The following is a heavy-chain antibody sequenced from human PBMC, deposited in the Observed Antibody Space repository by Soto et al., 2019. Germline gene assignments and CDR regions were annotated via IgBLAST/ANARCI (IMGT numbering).Heavy chain of an antibody. CDR2: INAGNGNT. J-gene: IGHJ3*02. D-gene: IGHD3-22*01. V-gene: IGHV1-3*01. CDR1: GYTFAVYA. Sequence: ASVKVSCKASGYTFAVYAMHWVRQAPGQRLEWMGWINAGNGNTKYSQKFQGRVTITGDTSASTAYMELSSLRSEDTAVYYCARAYYDSSGYSHDAFDIWGQGTMVTVSS. CDR3: ARAYYDSSGYSHDAFDI.